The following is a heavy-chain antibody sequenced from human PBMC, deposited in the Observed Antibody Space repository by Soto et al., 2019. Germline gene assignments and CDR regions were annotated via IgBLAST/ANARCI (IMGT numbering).Heavy chain of an antibody. J-gene: IGHJ1*01. CDR1: GFIFSSYA. CDR3: AKDLGLEH. V-gene: IGHV3-23*01. Sequence: EVQLLESGGGLVQPGGSLRLSCAASGFIFSSYAMSWVRQAPGKGLEWVSAIGNSGDSTYYGDSVKGRFTISRDNSKNTVYLQMNSLRAEATAIYYCAKDLGLEHCGQGILVTVSS. CDR2: IGNSGDST. D-gene: IGHD3-3*01.